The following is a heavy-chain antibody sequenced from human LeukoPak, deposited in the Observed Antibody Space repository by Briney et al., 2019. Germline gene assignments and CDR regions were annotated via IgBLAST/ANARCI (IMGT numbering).Heavy chain of an antibody. CDR3: ARDLGNAFDI. J-gene: IGHJ3*02. D-gene: IGHD3-16*01. V-gene: IGHV4-59*01. CDR2: IYYSGST. Sequence: SETLSLTCTVSGGSTSSYYWSWIRQPPGKGLEWIGYIYYSGSTNYDPSLKSRVTISVDTSKNQFSLKLSSVTAADTAVYYCARDLGNAFDIWGQGTMVTVSS. CDR1: GGSTSSYY.